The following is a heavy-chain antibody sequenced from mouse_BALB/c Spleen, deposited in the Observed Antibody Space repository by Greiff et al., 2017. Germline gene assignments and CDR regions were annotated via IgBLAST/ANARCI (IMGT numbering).Heavy chain of an antibody. CDR3: ASGVWGRFDY. D-gene: IGHD2-10*02. V-gene: IGHV5-17*02. Sequence: EVKLVESGGGLVQPGGSRKLSCAASGFTFSSFGMHWVRQAPEKGLEWVAYISSGSSTIYYADTVKGRFTISRDNPKNTLFLQMTSLRSEDTAMYYCASGVWGRFDYWGQGTTLTVSS. CDR2: ISSGSSTI. CDR1: GFTFSSFG. J-gene: IGHJ2*01.